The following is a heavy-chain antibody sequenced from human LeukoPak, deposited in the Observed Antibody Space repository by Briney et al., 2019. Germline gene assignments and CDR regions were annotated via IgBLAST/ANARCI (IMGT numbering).Heavy chain of an antibody. D-gene: IGHD1-1*01. CDR3: ARLQPQGYYFDY. V-gene: IGHV5-51*01. J-gene: IGHJ4*02. Sequence: GESLKISCKGSGYSFTVYWIGWVRQMPGKRLEWMGIIYPGNSDTRYSPSFQGQVTISADKSISTAYLQWSSLKPSATAMYYCARLQPQGYYFDYWGQGTLVTVSS. CDR2: IYPGNSDT. CDR1: GYSFTVYW.